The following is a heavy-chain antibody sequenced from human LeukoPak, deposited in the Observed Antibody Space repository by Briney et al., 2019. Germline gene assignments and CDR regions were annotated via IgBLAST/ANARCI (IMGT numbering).Heavy chain of an antibody. V-gene: IGHV1-2*02. D-gene: IGHD3-10*01. CDR1: GYTFTGYH. J-gene: IGHJ3*01. Sequence: ASVKVSCKASGYTFTGYHMHWVRQAPEHGREWMGWINPNSGGTNYAQKFQGRVTMTRDTSISTAYMEMSRLGSDDTAVYYCASGREYSGSGSHDDAFDVWGQGTMVTVSS. CDR3: ASGREYSGSGSHDDAFDV. CDR2: INPNSGGT.